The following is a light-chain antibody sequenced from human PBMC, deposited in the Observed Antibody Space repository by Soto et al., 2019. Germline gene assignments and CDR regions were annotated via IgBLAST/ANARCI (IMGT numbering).Light chain of an antibody. CDR1: QSISSW. V-gene: IGKV1-5*01. CDR3: QQYNSYSQT. Sequence: GDRVTITCRASQSISSWLAWYQQKPGKAPKLLIYDASSLESGVPSRFSGSGSGTEFTLNISSLQPDDFATYYCQQYNSYSQTFGQGTKVEIK. CDR2: DAS. J-gene: IGKJ1*01.